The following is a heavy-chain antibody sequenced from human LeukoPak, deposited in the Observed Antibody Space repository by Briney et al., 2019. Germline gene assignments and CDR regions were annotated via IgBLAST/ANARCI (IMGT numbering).Heavy chain of an antibody. CDR3: ASTNEGYCSSTSCYTWGY. CDR1: GGSISSSSYY. Sequence: SETLSLTCTVSGGSISSSSYYWGWIRRPPGKGLEWIGSIYYSGSTYYNPSLKSRVTISVDTSKNQFSLKLSPVTAPDTAVYYCASTNEGYCSSTSCYTWGYWGQGTLVTVSS. V-gene: IGHV4-39*01. D-gene: IGHD2-2*02. CDR2: IYYSGST. J-gene: IGHJ4*02.